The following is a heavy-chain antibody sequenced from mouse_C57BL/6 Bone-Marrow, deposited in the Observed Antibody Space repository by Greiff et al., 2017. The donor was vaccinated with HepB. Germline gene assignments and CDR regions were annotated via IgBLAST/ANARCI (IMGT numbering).Heavy chain of an antibody. J-gene: IGHJ2*01. CDR1: GFTFSDFY. CDR3: ARDAGATEHYFDY. V-gene: IGHV7-1*01. CDR2: SRNKANDYTT. Sequence: EVKVVESGGGLVQSGRSLRLSCATSGFTFSDFYMEWVRQAPGKGLEWIAASRNKANDYTTEYSASVKGRFIVSRDTSQSILYLQMNALRAEDTAIYYCARDAGATEHYFDYWGQGTTLTVSS.